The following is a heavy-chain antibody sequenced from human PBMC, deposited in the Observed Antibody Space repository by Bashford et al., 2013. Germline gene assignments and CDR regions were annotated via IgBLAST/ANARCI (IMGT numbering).Heavy chain of an antibody. CDR1: GFTFSSYA. Sequence: GSLRLSCAASGFTFSSYAMTWVRQAPGKGLEWVSAISGSGDVTYHANSLKGRFTISRDNSKNTLYLQMNSLRAEDTALYFCASRGSGGVPGDRGTNYDYWGQGTLVHRLL. D-gene: IGHD2-8*02. V-gene: IGHV3-23*01. CDR3: ASRGSGGVPGDRGTNYDY. CDR2: ISGSGDVT. J-gene: IGHJ4*02.